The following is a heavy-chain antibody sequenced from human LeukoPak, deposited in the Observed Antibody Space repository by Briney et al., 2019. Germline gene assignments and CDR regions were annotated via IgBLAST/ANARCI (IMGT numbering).Heavy chain of an antibody. CDR2: IYSGGST. Sequence: PGGSLRLSCAASGFTFSSNYMSWVRQAPGKGLEWVSVIYSGGSTYYSDSVTGRFTISRDNSKNTLYLQMNSLRAEDTAVYYCAREIAVLGGYFDYWGQGTLVTVSS. V-gene: IGHV3-53*01. D-gene: IGHD6-19*01. J-gene: IGHJ4*02. CDR1: GFTFSSNY. CDR3: AREIAVLGGYFDY.